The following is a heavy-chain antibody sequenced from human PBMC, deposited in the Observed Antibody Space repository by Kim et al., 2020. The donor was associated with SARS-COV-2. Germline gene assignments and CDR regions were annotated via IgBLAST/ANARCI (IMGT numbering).Heavy chain of an antibody. CDR1: GYTFSNYA. V-gene: IGHV1-3*01. Sequence: ASVKVSCKASGYTFSNYAMHWVRQAPGQRLEWIGWINAGSGNTEYSQKFQGRLIITRDTSASTAYMELSSLRSEDTAVYYCARGGAVLRFLEWLSSYFDYWGQGTLVTVSS. CDR3: ARGGAVLRFLEWLSSYFDY. J-gene: IGHJ4*02. D-gene: IGHD3-3*01. CDR2: INAGSGNT.